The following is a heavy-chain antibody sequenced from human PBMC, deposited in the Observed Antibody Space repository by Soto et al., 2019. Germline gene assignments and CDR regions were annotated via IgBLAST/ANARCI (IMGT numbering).Heavy chain of an antibody. CDR3: ARLVNYYFGRDV. Sequence: EAQLVQSGAEVKKPGESLKISCKASDTTHWIGWVRQKPGKGLEWMGIIYPGDSDTKYSPSFQGQVTISVDKSISTAYLHWSSLKASDTATYYCARLVNYYFGRDVWGLGTTVTVSS. J-gene: IGHJ6*02. V-gene: IGHV5-51*01. CDR2: IYPGDSDT. CDR1: DTTHW.